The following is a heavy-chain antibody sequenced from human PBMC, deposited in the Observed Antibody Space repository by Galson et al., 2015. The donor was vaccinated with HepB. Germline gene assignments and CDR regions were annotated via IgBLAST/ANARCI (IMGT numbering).Heavy chain of an antibody. CDR2: ISSTGTTK. V-gene: IGHV3-48*02. D-gene: IGHD3-10*01. CDR1: GFTFSSYT. CDR3: SRVYFGSGSSSAYWYFNL. Sequence: SLRLSCAASGFTFSSYTMNWVRQAPGKGLESVSYISSTGTTKYYADSAQGRFTISRDNAQHSLYLPVNSLRDEDTAVYYCSRVYFGSGSSSAYWYFNLWGRGALVTVSS. J-gene: IGHJ2*01.